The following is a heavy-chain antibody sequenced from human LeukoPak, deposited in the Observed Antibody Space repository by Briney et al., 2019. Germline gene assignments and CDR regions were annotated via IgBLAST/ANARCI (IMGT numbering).Heavy chain of an antibody. CDR2: ISAYNGNT. V-gene: IGHV1-18*01. Sequence: ASVKVSCKASGYTFTSYGIRWVRQAPGQGLEWMGWISAYNGNTNYAQKLQGRVTMTTDTSTSTAYMELRSLRSDDTAVYYCARDPSAHYYDSSGYERPYFDYWGQGTLVTVSS. CDR3: ARDPSAHYYDSSGYERPYFDY. J-gene: IGHJ4*02. D-gene: IGHD3-22*01. CDR1: GYTFTSYG.